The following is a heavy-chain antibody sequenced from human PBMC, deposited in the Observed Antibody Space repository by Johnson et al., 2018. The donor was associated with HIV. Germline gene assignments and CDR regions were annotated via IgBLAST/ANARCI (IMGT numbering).Heavy chain of an antibody. Sequence: VQLVESGGGVVQPGRSLRLSCAASGFTFSSYAMHWVRQAPGKGLEYVSAISSNGGSTYYANSVKGRFTISRDNSKNTLYLQMGSLRDEDMAVYYCARDQRWWLQSPGAFDIWGQGTMVTVSS. CDR1: GFTFSSYA. V-gene: IGHV3-64*01. D-gene: IGHD5-24*01. CDR2: ISSNGGST. J-gene: IGHJ3*02. CDR3: ARDQRWWLQSPGAFDI.